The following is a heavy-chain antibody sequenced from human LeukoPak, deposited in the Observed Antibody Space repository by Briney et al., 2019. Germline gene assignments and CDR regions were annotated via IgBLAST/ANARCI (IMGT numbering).Heavy chain of an antibody. CDR1: GFTFSSYG. CDR3: VTDHPYYYDSSGYLLDY. Sequence: GRSLRLSCAAPGFTFSSYGMHWVRQAPGKGLEWVAVISYDGSNKYYADSVKGRFTISRDNSKNTLYLQMSSLRAEDTAVYYCVTDHPYYYDSSGYLLDYWGQGTLVTVSS. V-gene: IGHV3-30*03. D-gene: IGHD3-22*01. CDR2: ISYDGSNK. J-gene: IGHJ4*02.